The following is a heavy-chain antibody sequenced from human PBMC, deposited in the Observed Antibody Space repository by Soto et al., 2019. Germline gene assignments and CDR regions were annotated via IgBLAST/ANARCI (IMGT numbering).Heavy chain of an antibody. J-gene: IGHJ3*01. Sequence: QLHLQESGPGLVKPSETLSLSCIVSGGSICRSPYSWAWLRQPPGQGLEWIGTIFYSGNIYYSASLQSRVSVSVDTSKDQFSLKVRSVTAADTAVYYWARHAAARRADVVAFQVWGQGTPVTVSS. CDR2: IFYSGNI. D-gene: IGHD5-18*01. V-gene: IGHV4-39*01. CDR3: ARHAAARRADVVAFQV. CDR1: GGSICRSPYS.